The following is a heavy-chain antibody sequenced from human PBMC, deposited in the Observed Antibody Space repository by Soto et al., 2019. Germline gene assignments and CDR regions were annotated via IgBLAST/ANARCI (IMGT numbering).Heavy chain of an antibody. CDR1: GFTFSSYA. V-gene: IGHV3-23*01. CDR2: ISGSGGST. J-gene: IGHJ4*02. D-gene: IGHD3-22*01. CDR3: AKVIITMIVVVIPAFDY. Sequence: EVQLLESGGGLVQPGGSLRLSCAASGFTFSSYAMSWVRQAPGKGLEWVSAISGSGGSTYYADSVKGRFTISRDNSNNTLYLQMNSLRAEDTAVYYCAKVIITMIVVVIPAFDYWGQGTLVTVSS.